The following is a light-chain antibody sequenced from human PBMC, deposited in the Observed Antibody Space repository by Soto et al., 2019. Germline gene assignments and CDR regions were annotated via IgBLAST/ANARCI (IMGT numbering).Light chain of an antibody. J-gene: IGLJ2*01. CDR3: SSYTTNSALV. V-gene: IGLV2-14*01. CDR2: EVS. CDR1: SSDVGGYDY. Sequence: QSALTQPASVSGSPGQSITISCTGTSSDVGGYDYVSWYQHHPDKVPKLIIYEVSKRPSGVSHRFSGSKSGNTASLTISGLQTEDEADYYCSSYTTNSALVFGGGTKVTVL.